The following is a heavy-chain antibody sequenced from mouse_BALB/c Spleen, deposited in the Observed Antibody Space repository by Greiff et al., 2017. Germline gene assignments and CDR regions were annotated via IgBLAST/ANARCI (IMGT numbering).Heavy chain of an antibody. CDR2: ISSGGST. V-gene: IGHV5-6-5*01. CDR3: ARGVYDYDGFAY. CDR1: GSTFSSYA. J-gene: IGHJ3*01. D-gene: IGHD2-4*01. Sequence: EVKLMESGGGLVKPGGSRKLSCAASGSTFSSYAMSWVRQTPEKRLEWVASISSGGSTYYPDSVKGRFTISRDNARNILYLQMSSLRSEDTAMYYCARGVYDYDGFAYWGQGTLVTVSA.